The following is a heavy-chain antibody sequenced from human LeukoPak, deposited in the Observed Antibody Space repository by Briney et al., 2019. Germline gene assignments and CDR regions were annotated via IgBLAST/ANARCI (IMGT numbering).Heavy chain of an antibody. V-gene: IGHV1-46*01. J-gene: IGHJ4*02. CDR3: ARDLSEHPRRSYYVKPQGLDY. CDR2: INPSGGST. CDR1: GYTFTSYY. D-gene: IGHD1-26*01. Sequence: ASVKVSCKASGYTFTSYYMHWVRQAPGQGLEWMGIINPSGGSTSYAQKFQGRLTMTRDTSTRTVYMELSSLRSEDTAVYYCARDLSEHPRRSYYVKPQGLDYWGQGTLVTVSS.